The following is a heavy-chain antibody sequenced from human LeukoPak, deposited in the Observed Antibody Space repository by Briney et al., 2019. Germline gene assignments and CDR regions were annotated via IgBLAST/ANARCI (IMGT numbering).Heavy chain of an antibody. CDR1: GGSISSYY. CDR2: IYYSGST. Sequence: XXXVSGGSISSYYWSWIRQPPGKGLEWIGYIYYSGSTNYNPSLKSRVTISVETSKKQFSLKLSYVTAADPAVYYCXXXXXSXXXXNHXSXXYWGQGTLXTVSS. CDR3: XXXXXSXXXXNHXSXXY. D-gene: IGHD1-14*01. J-gene: IGHJ4*02. V-gene: IGHV4-59*01.